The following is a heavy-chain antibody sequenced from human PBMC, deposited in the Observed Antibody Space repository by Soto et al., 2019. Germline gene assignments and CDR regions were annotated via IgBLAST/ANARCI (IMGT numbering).Heavy chain of an antibody. CDR3: AREIEPMGGTFDF. J-gene: IGHJ4*02. CDR2: IIPVVGTG. CDR1: GDSFSSLS. D-gene: IGHD6-19*01. V-gene: IGHV1-69*06. Sequence: QVNLVQSGAEVKKPGSSVKVSCKASGDSFSSLSLNWVRQAPGQGLEWVGGIIPVVGTGTYAQKFQDRVTITADKSTSTVYMELTSLTSEDLAVYYCAREIEPMGGTFDFWGQGNLVTVSP.